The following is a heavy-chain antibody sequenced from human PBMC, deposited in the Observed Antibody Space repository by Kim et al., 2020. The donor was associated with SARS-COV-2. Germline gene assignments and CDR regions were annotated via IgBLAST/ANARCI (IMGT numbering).Heavy chain of an antibody. D-gene: IGHD1-26*01. CDR3: AREPWELPSFDY. Sequence: YYADSVKGRFTISRDNAKNSLYLQMNSLRAEDTAVYYCAREPWELPSFDYWGQGTLVTVSS. V-gene: IGHV3-21*01. J-gene: IGHJ4*02.